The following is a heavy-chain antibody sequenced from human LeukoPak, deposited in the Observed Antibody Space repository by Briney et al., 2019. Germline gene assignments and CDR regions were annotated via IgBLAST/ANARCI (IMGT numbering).Heavy chain of an antibody. J-gene: IGHJ3*02. Sequence: SQTLSLTCTVSGGSISSGSYYWSWIRQPAGKGLEWIGRIYTSGSTNYNLSLKSRVTISVDTSKNQFSLKLSSVTAADTAVYYCAREAQNDYNWNHAFDIWGQGTMVTVSS. V-gene: IGHV4-61*02. CDR3: AREAQNDYNWNHAFDI. CDR2: IYTSGST. CDR1: GGSISSGSYY. D-gene: IGHD1-20*01.